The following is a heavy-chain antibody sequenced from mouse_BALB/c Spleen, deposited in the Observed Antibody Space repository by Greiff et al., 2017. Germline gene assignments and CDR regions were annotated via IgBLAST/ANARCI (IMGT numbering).Heavy chain of an antibody. CDR2: ISSGGST. CDR3: AREGGSSSQGYFDV. CDR1: GFTFSSYA. J-gene: IGHJ1*01. Sequence: EVKLMESGGGLVKPGGSLKLSCAASGFTFSSYAMSWVRQTPEKRLEWVASISSGGSTYYPDSVKGRFTISRDNARNILYLQMSSLRSEDTAMYYCAREGGSSSQGYFDVWGAGTTVTVSS. V-gene: IGHV5-6-5*01. D-gene: IGHD1-1*01.